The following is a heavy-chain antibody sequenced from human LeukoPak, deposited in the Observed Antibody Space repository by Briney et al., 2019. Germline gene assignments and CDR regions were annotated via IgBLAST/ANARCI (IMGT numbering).Heavy chain of an antibody. V-gene: IGHV4-34*01. Sequence: SETLSLTCAVYGGSFSCYYWSWIRQPPGKGLEWIGEINHSGSTNYNPSLKSRVTISVDTSKNQFSLKLSSVTAADTAVYYCARGYDYCDYWGQGTLVTVSS. J-gene: IGHJ4*02. D-gene: IGHD5-12*01. CDR1: GGSFSCYY. CDR3: ARGYDYCDY. CDR2: INHSGST.